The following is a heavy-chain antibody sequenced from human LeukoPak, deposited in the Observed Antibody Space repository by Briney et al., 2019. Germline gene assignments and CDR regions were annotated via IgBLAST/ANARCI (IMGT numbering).Heavy chain of an antibody. V-gene: IGHV3-21*01. J-gene: IGHJ4*02. CDR1: GFTFSSYS. Sequence: PGGSLRLSCAASGFTFSSYSMNWVRQAPGKGLEWVSSISSSSSYIYYADSVKGRFTISRDNAKNSLYLQMNSLRAEDTAVYYCARDLGEVPAAEGFFDYWGQGTLVTVSS. CDR2: ISSSSSYI. CDR3: ARDLGEVPAAEGFFDY. D-gene: IGHD2-2*01.